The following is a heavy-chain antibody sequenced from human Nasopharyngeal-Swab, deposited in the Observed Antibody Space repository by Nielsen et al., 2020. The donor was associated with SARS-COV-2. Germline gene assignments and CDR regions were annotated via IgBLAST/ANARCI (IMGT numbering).Heavy chain of an antibody. D-gene: IGHD1-14*01. CDR2: ISGSDGSA. V-gene: IGHV3-23*01. CDR1: GFTFSSYA. CDR3: ARIRTGAYFDY. J-gene: IGHJ4*02. Sequence: GESLKISCAASGFTFSSYAISWVRQAPGKGLEWVSTISGSDGSAYYADSVKGRFTISRDNSRHTLCLQMNSLRAGDTAVYYCARIRTGAYFDYWGQGTLVTVSS.